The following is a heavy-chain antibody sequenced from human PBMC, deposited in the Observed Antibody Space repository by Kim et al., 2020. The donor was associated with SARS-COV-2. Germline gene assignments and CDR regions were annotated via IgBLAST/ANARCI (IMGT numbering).Heavy chain of an antibody. CDR3: ATSRDYYDSSGSNGWFDP. Sequence: KGRFTSSRDNSKNTLYLQMNSLRAEDTAVYYCATSRDYYDSSGSNGWFDPWGQGTLVTVSS. V-gene: IGHV3-23*01. D-gene: IGHD3-22*01. J-gene: IGHJ5*02.